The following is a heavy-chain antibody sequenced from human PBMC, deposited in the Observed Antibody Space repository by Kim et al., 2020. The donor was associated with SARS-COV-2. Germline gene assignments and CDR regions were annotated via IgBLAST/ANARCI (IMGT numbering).Heavy chain of an antibody. Sequence: ADSVKGRFTISRDNSKNTLYLQMNSLRAEDTAVYYCAKGNDYGDYWYFDLWGRGTLVTVSS. V-gene: IGHV3-30*02. J-gene: IGHJ2*01. CDR3: AKGNDYGDYWYFDL. D-gene: IGHD4-17*01.